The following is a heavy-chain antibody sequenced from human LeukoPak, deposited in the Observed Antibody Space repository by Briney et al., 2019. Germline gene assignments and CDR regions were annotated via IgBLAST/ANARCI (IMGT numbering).Heavy chain of an antibody. CDR2: IYPGDSDT. Sequence: GESLKISCKHSEYSFPNYCIGWVRQMPGKGLERMGIIYPGDSDTRYSPSFQGQVTISADKSISTAYLQWSSLKASDTAMYYCARSLPINYYGSGSYPTYFDYWGQGTLVTVSS. J-gene: IGHJ4*02. V-gene: IGHV5-51*01. CDR1: EYSFPNYC. D-gene: IGHD3-10*01. CDR3: ARSLPINYYGSGSYPTYFDY.